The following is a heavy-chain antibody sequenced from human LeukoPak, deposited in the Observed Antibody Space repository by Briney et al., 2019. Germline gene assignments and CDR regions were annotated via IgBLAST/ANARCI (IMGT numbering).Heavy chain of an antibody. CDR2: IKSKTDGGTT. D-gene: IGHD3-22*01. CDR1: GFTSSNAW. V-gene: IGHV3-15*01. CDR3: TTESYYYDSSGYY. J-gene: IGHJ4*02. Sequence: GGSLRLSCAASGFTSSNAWMSWVRQAPGKGLEWVGRIKSKTDGGTTDYAAPVKGRFTISRDDSKNTLYLQMNSLKTEDTAVYYCTTESYYYDSSGYYWGQGTLVTVSS.